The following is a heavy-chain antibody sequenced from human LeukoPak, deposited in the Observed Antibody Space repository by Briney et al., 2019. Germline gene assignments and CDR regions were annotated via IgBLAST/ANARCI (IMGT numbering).Heavy chain of an antibody. V-gene: IGHV4-34*01. J-gene: IGHJ6*03. CDR1: GGSFSGYY. CDR2: INHSGST. Sequence: SETLSPTCAVYGGSFSGYYWSWIRQPPGKGLEWIGEINHSGSTNYNPSLKSRVTISVDTSKNQFSLKLSSVTAADTAVYYCARGGYYGSGSYYMDVWGKGTTVTVSS. D-gene: IGHD3-10*01. CDR3: ARGGYYGSGSYYMDV.